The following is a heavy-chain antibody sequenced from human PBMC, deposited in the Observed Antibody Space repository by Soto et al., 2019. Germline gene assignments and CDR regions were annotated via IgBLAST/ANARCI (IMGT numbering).Heavy chain of an antibody. CDR2: TYYRSKWYN. CDR1: GDSVSSKIAA. V-gene: IGHV6-1*01. CDR3: ARAKPIAVAGPYYMDV. Sequence: PSQTLSLTCAISGDSVSSKIAAWNWIRQSPSRGLGWLGRTYYRSKWYNDYAVSVKSRITINPDTSKNQFSLQLNSVTPEDTAVYYCARAKPIAVAGPYYMDVWGKGTTVTVSS. D-gene: IGHD6-19*01. J-gene: IGHJ6*03.